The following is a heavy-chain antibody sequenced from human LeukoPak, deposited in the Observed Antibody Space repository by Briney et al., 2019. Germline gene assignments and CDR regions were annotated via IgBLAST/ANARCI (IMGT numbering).Heavy chain of an antibody. Sequence: ASVKVSXKASGYTFTSYDINWVRQATGQGLEWMGWMNPNSGNTGYAQKFQGRVTITRNTSISTAYMELSSLRSEDTAVYYCARVGIVVVVAATEDYYYYYLDVWGKGTTVTVSS. J-gene: IGHJ6*03. CDR3: ARVGIVVVVAATEDYYYYYLDV. CDR1: GYTFTSYD. V-gene: IGHV1-8*03. D-gene: IGHD2-15*01. CDR2: MNPNSGNT.